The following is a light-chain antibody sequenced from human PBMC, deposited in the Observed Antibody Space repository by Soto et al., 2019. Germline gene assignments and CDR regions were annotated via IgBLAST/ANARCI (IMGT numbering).Light chain of an antibody. CDR3: QQYTSYPIT. CDR1: QSISSW. V-gene: IGKV1-5*03. CDR2: KAS. Sequence: DIQMTQSPSTLSASVGDRVTITCRASQSISSWLAWYQQKPGKAPKLLIYKASSLESGVPSRFSGSGSGTEFTLPISSLQPDDFATYYCQQYTSYPITFGQGTRLEI. J-gene: IGKJ5*01.